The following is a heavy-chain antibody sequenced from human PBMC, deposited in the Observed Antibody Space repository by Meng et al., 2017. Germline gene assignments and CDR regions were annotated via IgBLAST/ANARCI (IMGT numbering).Heavy chain of an antibody. CDR2: INPKSGDT. CDR1: GYNFPDYY. CDR3: ARDEDISAAGKLFGDY. D-gene: IGHD6-25*01. V-gene: IGHV1-2*06. Sequence: VRSGEEVKKPGASGKVSCKPSGYNFPDYYIHWVRRAPGQGLEWMGRINPKSGDTHYAQKFQARVTMTGDTSISTAYMELSGLRSDDTAMYYCARDEDISAAGKLFGDYWGQGTLVTVSS. J-gene: IGHJ4*02.